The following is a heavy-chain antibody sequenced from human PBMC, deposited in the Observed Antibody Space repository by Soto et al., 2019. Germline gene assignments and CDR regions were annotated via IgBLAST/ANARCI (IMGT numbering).Heavy chain of an antibody. V-gene: IGHV4-61*08. CDR3: ARSFRRYFDFDS. CDR2: IYYSGST. D-gene: IGHD3-9*01. CDR1: GGCC. J-gene: IGHJ4*02. Sequence: GGCCWSMKKQHPGKGLEWIGYIYYSGSTNYNPSLKSRVTISVDTSKNRFSLKLSSVTAADTAVYYCARSFRRYFDFDSWGQGTQVTVSS.